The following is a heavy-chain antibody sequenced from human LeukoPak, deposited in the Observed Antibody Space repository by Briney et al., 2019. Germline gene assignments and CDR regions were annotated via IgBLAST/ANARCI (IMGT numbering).Heavy chain of an antibody. CDR2: INPSGGST. J-gene: IGHJ4*02. V-gene: IGHV1-46*01. Sequence: ASVKVSCKASGYTFTSYYMHWVRQAPGQGLEWMGTINPSGGSTSYAQKFQGRVTMTRDTSTSTVYMELSSLRSEDTTVYYCARGGIDVGATVAFDYWGQGTLVTVSS. D-gene: IGHD1-26*01. CDR3: ARGGIDVGATVAFDY. CDR1: GYTFTSYY.